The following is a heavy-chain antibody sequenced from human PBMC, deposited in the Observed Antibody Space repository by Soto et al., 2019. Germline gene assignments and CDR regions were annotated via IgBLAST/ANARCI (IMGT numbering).Heavy chain of an antibody. CDR2: IYSGGTT. Sequence: EVQLVESGGGLVQPGGSLRLSCAASGFTVSSNYMGWVRQAPGKGLEWVSVIYSGGTTYYADSVKGRFTISRDNFKNTLYLQMNSLRAEDTAVYYCARNGDSSDYRGWFDPWGQGTLVTVSS. V-gene: IGHV3-66*01. D-gene: IGHD3-22*01. J-gene: IGHJ5*02. CDR3: ARNGDSSDYRGWFDP. CDR1: GFTVSSNY.